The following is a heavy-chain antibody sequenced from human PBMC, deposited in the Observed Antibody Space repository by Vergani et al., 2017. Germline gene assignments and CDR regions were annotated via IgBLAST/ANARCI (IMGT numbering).Heavy chain of an antibody. CDR3: ARGIASSGSDAFDI. CDR1: GGSVSSGSYY. Sequence: QVQLQESGPGLVKPSETLSLTCTVSGGSVSSGSYYWSWIRQPPGKGREWIGYIYYSGSTNYNPSLKSRVTISVDTSKNQFSLKLSSVTAADTAVYYCARGIASSGSDAFDIWGQGTMVTVSS. CDR2: IYYSGST. D-gene: IGHD3-22*01. J-gene: IGHJ3*02. V-gene: IGHV4-61*01.